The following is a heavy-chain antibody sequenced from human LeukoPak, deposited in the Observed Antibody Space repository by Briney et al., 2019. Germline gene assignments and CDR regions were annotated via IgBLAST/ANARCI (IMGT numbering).Heavy chain of an antibody. CDR3: ARDFPTHDIVVVPAAKDYYYGMDV. J-gene: IGHJ6*04. Sequence: ASVNVSCKASGYTFTSYGISWVRQAPGQGLEWMGWISAYNGNTNYAQKLQGRVTMTTDTSTSTAYMELRSLRSDDTAVYYCARDFPTHDIVVVPAAKDYYYGMDVWGKGTTVTVSS. CDR1: GYTFTSYG. D-gene: IGHD2-2*01. CDR2: ISAYNGNT. V-gene: IGHV1-18*04.